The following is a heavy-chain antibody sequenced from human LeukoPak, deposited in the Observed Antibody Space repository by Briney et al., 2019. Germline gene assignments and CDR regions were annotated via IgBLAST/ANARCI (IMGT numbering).Heavy chain of an antibody. CDR2: ISSSSSYI. Sequence: GGSLRLSCAASGFTFSSYSMNWVRQAPGKGLEWVSSISSSSSYIYYADSVKGRFTISRDNAKNSLYLQMNSLRAGDTAVYYCARDDLGYCSSTSCYIGAFDIWGQGTMVTVSS. CDR1: GFTFSSYS. J-gene: IGHJ3*02. CDR3: ARDDLGYCSSTSCYIGAFDI. D-gene: IGHD2-2*02. V-gene: IGHV3-21*01.